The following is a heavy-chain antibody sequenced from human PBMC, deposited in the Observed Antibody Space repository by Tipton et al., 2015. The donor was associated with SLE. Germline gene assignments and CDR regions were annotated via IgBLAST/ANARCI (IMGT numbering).Heavy chain of an antibody. J-gene: IGHJ4*02. V-gene: IGHV3-74*01. D-gene: IGHD1-26*01. CDR2: INTDGSHT. CDR1: GFTFSTYW. Sequence: SLRLSCAASGFTFSTYWMHWVRQAPGKGLVWVSRINTDGSHTAYADSVRGRFTIYKDISRNTLSLQMNSLRPEDTAVYYCVKGRGGGTYAYDYWGQGTLVTVS. CDR3: VKGRGGGTYAYDY.